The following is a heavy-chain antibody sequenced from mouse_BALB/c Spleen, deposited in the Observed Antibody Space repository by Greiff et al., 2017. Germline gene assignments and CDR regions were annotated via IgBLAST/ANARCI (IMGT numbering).Heavy chain of an antibody. V-gene: IGHV5-12-1*01. D-gene: IGHD2-1*01. J-gene: IGHJ2*01. CDR2: ISSGGGST. CDR1: GFAFSSYD. CDR3: ARHPYGNYDY. Sequence: EVNVVESGGGLVKPGGSLKLSCAASGFAFSSYDMSWVRQTPEKRLEWVAYISSGGGSTYYPDTVKGRFTISRDNAKNTLYLQMSSLKSEDTAMYYCARHPYGNYDYWGQGTTLTVSS.